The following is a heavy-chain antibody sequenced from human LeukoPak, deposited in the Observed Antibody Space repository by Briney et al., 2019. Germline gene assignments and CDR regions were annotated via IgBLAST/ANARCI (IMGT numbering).Heavy chain of an antibody. CDR2: ISGSGGST. CDR3: AKDLREYQLLSGDY. Sequence: GGSLRLSCAASGFTFSSYAMSWVRQAPGKGLEWDSAISGSGGSTYYADSVKGRFTISRDNSKNTLYLQMNSLRAEDTAVYYCAKDLREYQLLSGDYWGQGTLVTVSS. J-gene: IGHJ4*02. D-gene: IGHD2-2*01. CDR1: GFTFSSYA. V-gene: IGHV3-23*01.